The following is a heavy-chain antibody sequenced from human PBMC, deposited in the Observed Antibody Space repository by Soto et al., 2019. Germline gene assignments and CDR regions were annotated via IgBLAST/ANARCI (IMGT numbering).Heavy chain of an antibody. D-gene: IGHD1-1*01. V-gene: IGHV4-59*08. CDR3: ARVSTTPYYFDY. Sequence: SETLSLTCTVSGGSISSYYWSWIRQPPGKGLEWIGYIYYSGSTNYNPSLKSRVTISVDTSKNQFSLKLSSVTAADTAVYYCARVSTTPYYFDYWGQGILVTVSS. CDR1: GGSISSYY. CDR2: IYYSGST. J-gene: IGHJ4*02.